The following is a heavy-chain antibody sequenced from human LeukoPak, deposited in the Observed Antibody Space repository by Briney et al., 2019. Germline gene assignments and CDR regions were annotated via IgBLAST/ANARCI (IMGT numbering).Heavy chain of an antibody. J-gene: IGHJ5*02. D-gene: IGHD3-10*01. V-gene: IGHV4-30-2*01. CDR2: IYHSGST. CDR3: ARSRDQDWFDP. CDR1: GGSISSGGYY. Sequence: SSETLSLTCTVSGGSISSGGYYWSWIRQPPGKGLEWIGYIYHSGSTYYNPSLKSRVTISVDTSKNQFSLKLNSMTAADTAVYYCARSRDQDWFDPWGQGTLVTVSS.